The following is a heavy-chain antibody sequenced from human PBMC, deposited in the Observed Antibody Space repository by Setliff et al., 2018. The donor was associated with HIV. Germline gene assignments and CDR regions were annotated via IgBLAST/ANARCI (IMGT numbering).Heavy chain of an antibody. CDR1: GGSINRSNYY. J-gene: IGHJ4*02. CDR2: INHSGST. D-gene: IGHD3-22*01. Sequence: PSETLSLTCTVPGGSINRSNYYWSWIRQPPGKGLEWFGEINHSGSTNYNPSLKSRVTISVDTSKNQFSLKLSSATAADTAVYYCARSRLHYYDSSGYYPSYFDYWGQGTLVTVSS. V-gene: IGHV4-39*07. CDR3: ARSRLHYYDSSGYYPSYFDY.